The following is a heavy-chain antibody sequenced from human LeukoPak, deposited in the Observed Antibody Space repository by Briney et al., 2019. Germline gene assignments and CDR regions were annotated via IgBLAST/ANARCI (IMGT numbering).Heavy chain of an antibody. J-gene: IGHJ4*02. CDR2: INPNSGGT. Sequence: ASVKVSCKASGYTFTGYYMHWVRQAPGQGLEWMGRINPNSGGTNYAQKFQGRVTMTRDTSTSTVYMELSSLRSEDTAVYYCARGGPRGDTAMVLTYWGQGTLVTVSS. D-gene: IGHD5-18*01. V-gene: IGHV1-2*06. CDR3: ARGGPRGDTAMVLTY. CDR1: GYTFTGYY.